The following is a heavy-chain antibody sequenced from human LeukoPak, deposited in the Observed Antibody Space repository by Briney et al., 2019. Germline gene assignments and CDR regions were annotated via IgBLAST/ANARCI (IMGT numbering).Heavy chain of an antibody. Sequence: SETLSLTCTVSGYSISSGYYWAWIRQSPGKGLEWIGSIYHNGYTYYNPSAKSRVTISVDTSKNQFSLKLSSVTAADTAVYYCARGDDFWSGYAYFDYWGQGTLITVSS. D-gene: IGHD3-3*01. J-gene: IGHJ4*02. V-gene: IGHV4-38-2*02. CDR1: GYSISSGYY. CDR3: ARGDDFWSGYAYFDY. CDR2: IYHNGYT.